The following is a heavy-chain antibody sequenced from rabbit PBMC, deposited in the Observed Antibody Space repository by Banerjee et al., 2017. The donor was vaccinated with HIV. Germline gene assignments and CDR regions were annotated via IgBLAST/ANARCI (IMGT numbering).Heavy chain of an antibody. CDR3: AKDRDDWFTRLDL. J-gene: IGHJ3*01. CDR2: TNTGSGNT. V-gene: IGHV1S45*01. D-gene: IGHD4-2*01. Sequence: QEQLVESGGDLVKPEGSLTLTCTASGFSFTENYWICWVRQAPGKGLEWIGCTNTGSGNTYYANWAKGRFTISKTSSTTVTLQMTSLTAADTATYFCAKDRDDWFTRLDLWGQGTLVTVS. CDR1: GFSFTENYW.